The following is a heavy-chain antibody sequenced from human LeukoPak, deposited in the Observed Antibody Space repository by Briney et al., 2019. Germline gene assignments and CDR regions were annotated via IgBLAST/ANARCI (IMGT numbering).Heavy chain of an antibody. D-gene: IGHD2-2*01. J-gene: IGHJ5*02. V-gene: IGHV1-69*06. CDR3: ARAVRGSYCSSSSCLPLNWFDP. Sequence: ASVKVSCKASGGTFSSYAISWVRQAPGQGLEWMGGIIPIFGTANYAQKFQGRVTITADKSTSTAYMELSSLRSEDTAVYYCARAVRGSYCSSSSCLPLNWFDPWGQGTLVTVSS. CDR1: GGTFSSYA. CDR2: IIPIFGTA.